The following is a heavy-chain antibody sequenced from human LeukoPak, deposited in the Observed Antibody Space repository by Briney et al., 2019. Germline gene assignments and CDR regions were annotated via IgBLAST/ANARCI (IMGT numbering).Heavy chain of an antibody. J-gene: IGHJ5*02. V-gene: IGHV3-15*01. CDR2: IKSKTDGGTT. CDR3: TPQIRPVFMITFGGVIPFDP. CDR1: GFTFSNAW. D-gene: IGHD3-16*02. Sequence: GGSLRLSCAASGFTFSNAWMSWVRQAPGKGLEWVGRIKSKTDGGTTDYAAPVKGRFTISRDDSKNTLYLQMNSLKTEDTAVYYCTPQIRPVFMITFGGVIPFDPWGQGTLVTVSS.